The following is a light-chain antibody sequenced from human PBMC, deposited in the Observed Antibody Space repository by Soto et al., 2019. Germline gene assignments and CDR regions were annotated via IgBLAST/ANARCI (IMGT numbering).Light chain of an antibody. J-gene: IGKJ3*01. V-gene: IGKV3-15*01. CDR1: QSVSSN. CDR3: QQYNNWRST. Sequence: EIVMTQSPATLSVSPGERATLSCRASQSVSSNLAWYQQKPDQAPRLLIYGASTRATGIPARFSGSGSGTEFTLTISSLQSEDFAVYYCQQYNNWRSTFGPGTKVDIK. CDR2: GAS.